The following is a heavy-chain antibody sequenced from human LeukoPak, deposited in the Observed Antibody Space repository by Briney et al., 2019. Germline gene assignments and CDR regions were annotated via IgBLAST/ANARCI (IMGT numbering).Heavy chain of an antibody. V-gene: IGHV3-21*01. D-gene: IGHD3-3*01. Sequence: GGSLRLSCAASGFTLSSYSMNWVRQAPGKGLEWVSSISSSSSYIYYADSVKGRFTISRDNAKNSLYLQMNSLRAEDTAVYYCARDAELRFLEWLPESVDYWGQGTLVTVSS. CDR3: ARDAELRFLEWLPESVDY. J-gene: IGHJ4*02. CDR2: ISSSSSYI. CDR1: GFTLSSYS.